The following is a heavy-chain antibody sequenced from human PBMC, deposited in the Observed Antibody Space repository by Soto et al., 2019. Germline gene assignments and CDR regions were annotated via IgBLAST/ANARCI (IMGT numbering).Heavy chain of an antibody. CDR2: IYYSGST. CDR1: GGSISSYY. J-gene: IGHJ4*02. D-gene: IGHD4-17*01. V-gene: IGHV4-59*01. Sequence: SENLSLTCTVSGGSISSYYWSWIRQPPGKGLEWIGYIYYSGSTNYNPSLKSRVTISVDTSKNQFSLKLSSVTAADTAVYYCARFKDDYGDSHFDYWGQGTLGTVST. CDR3: ARFKDDYGDSHFDY.